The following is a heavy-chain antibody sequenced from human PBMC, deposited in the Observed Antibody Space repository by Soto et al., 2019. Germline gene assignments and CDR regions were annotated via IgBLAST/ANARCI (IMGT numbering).Heavy chain of an antibody. CDR1: GFTFSNYA. CDR3: AKSDIVVVPAAVVDY. D-gene: IGHD2-2*01. CDR2: ISGSGKST. V-gene: IGHV3-23*01. J-gene: IGHJ4*02. Sequence: GGSLRLSCAASGFTFSNYAMSWVRQAPGKGLEWVSGISGSGKSTYYADSVKGRFTISRDNSKNTLFLQMNSLRVEDTAMYYCAKSDIVVVPAAVVDYWGQGTQVTVSS.